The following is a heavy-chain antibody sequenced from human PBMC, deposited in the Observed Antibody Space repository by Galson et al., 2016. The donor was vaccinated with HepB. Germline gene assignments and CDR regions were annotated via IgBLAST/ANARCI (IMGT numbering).Heavy chain of an antibody. V-gene: IGHV3-74*01. D-gene: IGHD3-22*01. CDR3: ARGIASSASLNWFDP. J-gene: IGHJ5*02. Sequence: SLRLSCAASGFTFSSFRMHWVRQAPGKGPVWVARIDSDETSTNYADFAKGRFTISRDNTKNTLNLQMNGLTAEDTAVYYCARGIASSASLNWFDPWGQGTLVTVSS. CDR1: GFTFSSFR. CDR2: IDSDETST.